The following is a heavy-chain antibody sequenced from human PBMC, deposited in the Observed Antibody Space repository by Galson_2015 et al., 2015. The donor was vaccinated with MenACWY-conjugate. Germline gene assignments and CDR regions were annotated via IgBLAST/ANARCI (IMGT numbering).Heavy chain of an antibody. J-gene: IGHJ4*02. CDR1: GFTFSNAW. V-gene: IGHV3-15*01. CDR3: TAGTHYYFDY. CDR2: INSKTDDGTT. Sequence: SLRLSCTASGFTFSNAWMSWVRQAPGKGLEWVGRINSKTDDGTTDYAAPVKGRFTISRDDSKNTLYLQMNSLKTEDTAVYYCTAGTHYYFDYWGQGTLVTVSS. D-gene: IGHD2-2*01.